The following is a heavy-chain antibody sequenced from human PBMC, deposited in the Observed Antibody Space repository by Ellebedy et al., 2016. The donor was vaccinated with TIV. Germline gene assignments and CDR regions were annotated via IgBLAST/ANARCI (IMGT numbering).Heavy chain of an antibody. Sequence: LSLTCAASGFTVSSNYMSWVRQAPGKGLEWVSVIYSGGATSYADSVKGRFTISRDNSKNTLYLQMNSLRVEDTAVYYCARKYIYGFDWGQGTLVTVSS. CDR1: GFTVSSNY. V-gene: IGHV3-66*01. D-gene: IGHD5-18*01. CDR2: IYSGGAT. CDR3: ARKYIYGFD. J-gene: IGHJ4*02.